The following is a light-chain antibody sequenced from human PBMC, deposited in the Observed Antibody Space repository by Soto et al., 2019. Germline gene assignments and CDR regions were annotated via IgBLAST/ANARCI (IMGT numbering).Light chain of an antibody. J-gene: IGKJ4*01. V-gene: IGKV3-11*01. Sequence: EIVLTHSPATLSCSPGERAALSVRASQSVGSSLAWYQQKPFQAPRLLINDSSTRATGIPARFSGSGSGTDFTLTISSLEPEDFAVYYCQQRNDWPLTFGGGTKVDIK. CDR1: QSVGSS. CDR3: QQRNDWPLT. CDR2: DSS.